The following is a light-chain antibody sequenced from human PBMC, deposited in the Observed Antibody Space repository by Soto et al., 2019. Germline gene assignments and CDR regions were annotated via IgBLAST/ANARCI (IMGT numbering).Light chain of an antibody. CDR2: AAS. J-gene: IGKJ1*01. CDR1: QSIRTY. V-gene: IGKV1-39*01. Sequence: DIQMTQSPSSLSASEGDRVTITCRASQSIRTYLNWYQQKPGKAPKLLIYAASSLQSGVPSRFSGSGSGTDFTLTISRLQPEDFATDYCQQSYTTPWMLGPGTKVEIK. CDR3: QQSYTTPWM.